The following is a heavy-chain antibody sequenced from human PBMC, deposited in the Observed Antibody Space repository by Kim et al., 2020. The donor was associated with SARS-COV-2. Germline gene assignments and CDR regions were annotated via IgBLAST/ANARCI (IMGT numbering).Heavy chain of an antibody. D-gene: IGHD3-10*01. V-gene: IGHV3-74*01. CDR3: TRDRNVGSWADL. CDR1: GFMFSDYW. Sequence: GGSLRLSCAASGFMFSDYWMHWVRHAPEGGLQWVSRISPDGTRTTYADSVKGRFTISRDNGKNTLFLQMNSLRGEDTAVYYCTRDRNVGSWADLWGEGTL. J-gene: IGHJ5*02. CDR2: ISPDGTRT.